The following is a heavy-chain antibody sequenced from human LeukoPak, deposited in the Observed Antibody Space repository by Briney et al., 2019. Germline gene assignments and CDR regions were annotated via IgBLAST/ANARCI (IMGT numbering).Heavy chain of an antibody. CDR1: GYTFTGYY. J-gene: IGHJ4*02. Sequence: EASVKVSCKASGYTFTGYYIHWVRQAPGQGLEWMGRINPNSGGTNYAQKFQGRVTMTRDTSISTAYMELSRLRSDDTAVYYCARSTYGSGSYPFDYWGQGTLVTVSS. D-gene: IGHD3-10*01. CDR2: INPNSGGT. CDR3: ARSTYGSGSYPFDY. V-gene: IGHV1-2*06.